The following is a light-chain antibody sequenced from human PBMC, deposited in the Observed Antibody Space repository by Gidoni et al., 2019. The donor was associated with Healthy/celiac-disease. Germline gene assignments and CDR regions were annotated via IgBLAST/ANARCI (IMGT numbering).Light chain of an antibody. CDR2: VGTGGIVG. CDR1: IGYSNYQ. Sequence: QPVLTQPPSASASLGAPVTPTCTLSIGYSNYQVDWYQQRPGKGPRFVMRVGTGGIVGSKGDGIPDRFSVLGSGLNRYLTIKNIQEEDESDYHCGADHGSGSNFVVFGGGTKLTVL. V-gene: IGLV9-49*01. CDR3: GADHGSGSNFVV. J-gene: IGLJ2*01.